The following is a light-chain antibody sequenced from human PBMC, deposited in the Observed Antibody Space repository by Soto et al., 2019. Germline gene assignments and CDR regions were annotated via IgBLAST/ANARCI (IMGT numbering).Light chain of an antibody. CDR1: SSDVGSYNR. J-gene: IGLJ1*01. CDR3: SSYTSCTHYV. V-gene: IGLV2-18*02. Sequence: QSALTQPPSVSGSPGQSVTISCTGTSSDVGSYNRVSWYQQPPDTAPKLKIYEVNNRPSGVPDRFSGSKSGNTASLTISGLQAEDEADYYCSSYTSCTHYVFGTGTKLTVL. CDR2: EVN.